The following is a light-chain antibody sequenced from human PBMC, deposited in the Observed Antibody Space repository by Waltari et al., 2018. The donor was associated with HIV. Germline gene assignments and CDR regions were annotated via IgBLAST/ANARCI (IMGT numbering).Light chain of an antibody. J-gene: IGLJ3*02. V-gene: IGLV1-40*01. CDR3: QSYDSSLSGSV. CDR1: SSNIGAGYD. CDR2: GNS. Sequence: QSVLTQPPSVSGAPGQRVTISCTGSSSNIGAGYDVHWYQQLPGTAPKLLIYGNSTRPAGVPDRFPCSKSGTSASLAITGLQAEDEADYYCQSYDSSLSGSVFGGGTKLTVL.